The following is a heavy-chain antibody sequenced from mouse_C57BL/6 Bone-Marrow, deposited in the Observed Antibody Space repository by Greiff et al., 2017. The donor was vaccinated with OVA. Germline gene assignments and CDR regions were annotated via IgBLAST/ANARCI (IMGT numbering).Heavy chain of an antibody. CDR2: IDPEAGDT. V-gene: IGHV14-1*01. Sequence: EVQLQQSGAELVRPGASVKFSCTASGFTIKDYYMHWVKQRPEQGLEWIGWIDPEAGDTEYAPKFKGKATMTADTSSNTAYLQLSSLTSEDTAVYYCTALREGFDYWGQGTTVTVSS. J-gene: IGHJ2*01. CDR1: GFTIKDYY. CDR3: TALREGFDY. D-gene: IGHD2-12*01.